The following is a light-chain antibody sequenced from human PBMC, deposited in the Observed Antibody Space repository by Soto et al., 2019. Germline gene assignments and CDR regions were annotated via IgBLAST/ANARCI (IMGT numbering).Light chain of an antibody. J-gene: IGLJ1*01. Sequence: SVLTQPPSVSTGPGQRVPISSTGSSSNIGAGHDVHWYQQLPGTAPKLLIYGNGNRPSGVPDRFSGSKSGTSASLAITGLQADDEADYYRQSYDSSLSGSEVFGTGTKVTVL. CDR3: QSYDSSLSGSEV. CDR2: GNG. V-gene: IGLV1-40*01. CDR1: SSNIGAGHD.